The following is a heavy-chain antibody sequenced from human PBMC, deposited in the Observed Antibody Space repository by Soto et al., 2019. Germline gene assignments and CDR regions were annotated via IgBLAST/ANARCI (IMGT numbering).Heavy chain of an antibody. D-gene: IGHD3-10*01. V-gene: IGHV3-23*01. CDR3: AKFYVLLWFGELFFDY. CDR2: ISGSGGST. J-gene: IGHJ4*02. Sequence: EVQLLESGGGLVQPGGSLKLSCAASGFTFSSYAMSWVRQAPGKGLEWVSAISGSGGSTYYADSVKGRFTISRDNSKNTLYLQMNSLRAEDTAVYYCAKFYVLLWFGELFFDYWGQGTLVTVSS. CDR1: GFTFSSYA.